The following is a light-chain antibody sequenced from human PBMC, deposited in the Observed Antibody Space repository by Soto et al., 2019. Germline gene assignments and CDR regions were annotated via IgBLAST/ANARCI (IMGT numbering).Light chain of an antibody. CDR3: QQYGSSPLT. V-gene: IGKV3-20*01. CDR1: QSVSSY. CDR2: DTS. Sequence: EIGLTQSPGPLSLSAGEIVTLSCRASQSVSSYLAWNQQTPGQAPRLLIYDTSNMATGTPYRFSGSGSGTDFTLTISRLEPEDFTVYYCQQYGSSPLTFGGGTTVEIK. J-gene: IGKJ4*01.